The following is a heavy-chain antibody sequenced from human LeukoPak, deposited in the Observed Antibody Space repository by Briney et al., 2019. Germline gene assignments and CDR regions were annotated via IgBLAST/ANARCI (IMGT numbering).Heavy chain of an antibody. CDR2: ISAYNGNT. D-gene: IGHD3-22*01. J-gene: IGHJ3*02. CDR3: ARDFNTAGYYDSEDAFDI. V-gene: IGHV1-18*01. CDR1: GYTFTSYG. Sequence: GASVKVSCKASGYTFTSYGNSWVRQAPGQGLEWMGWISAYNGNTNYAQKLQGRVTMTTDTSTSTAYMELRSLRSDDTAVYYCARDFNTAGYYDSEDAFDIWGQGTMVTVSS.